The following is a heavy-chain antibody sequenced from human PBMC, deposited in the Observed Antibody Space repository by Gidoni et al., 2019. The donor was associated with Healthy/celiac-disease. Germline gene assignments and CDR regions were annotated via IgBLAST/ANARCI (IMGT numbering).Heavy chain of an antibody. CDR1: GFTISSYS. V-gene: IGHV3-21*01. CDR2: ISSSSSYI. CDR3: ARDGSGFGVVINWFDP. D-gene: IGHD3-3*01. Sequence: EVQLVESGGGLVKPGGSLRLSCAASGFTISSYSMNWVRQAPGKGLEWVSSISSSSSYIYYADSVKGRFTISRDNAKNSLYLQMNSLRAEDTAVYYCARDGSGFGVVINWFDPWGQGTLVTVSS. J-gene: IGHJ5*02.